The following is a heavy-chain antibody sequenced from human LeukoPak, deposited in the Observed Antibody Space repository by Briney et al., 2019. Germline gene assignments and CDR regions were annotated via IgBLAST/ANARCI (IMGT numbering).Heavy chain of an antibody. CDR2: ISGSGGNT. CDR3: AKDGKGAPVAGTGYFDY. V-gene: IGHV3-23*01. CDR1: GFTFDDYA. J-gene: IGHJ4*02. D-gene: IGHD6-19*01. Sequence: GGSLRLSCAASGFTFDDYAMSWVRQAPGKGLEWVSVISGSGGNTYYADSVKGRFTISRDNSKNTLYLQMNSLRAEDTAIYYCAKDGKGAPVAGTGYFDYWGQGTLVTVSS.